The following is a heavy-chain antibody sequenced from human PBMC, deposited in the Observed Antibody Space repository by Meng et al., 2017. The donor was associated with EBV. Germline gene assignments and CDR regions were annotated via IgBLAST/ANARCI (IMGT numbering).Heavy chain of an antibody. CDR2: IRSQVDGRTA. J-gene: IGHJ4*02. CDR3: TTDEGGSRF. Sequence: GQRVGSGGGLVKLGVSLKLSCAASEFTFTSAWMNWVRQAPGKGLEWVGRIRSQVDGRTADYSAPVKGRFTISRDDSKHTLYLQMNSLKIEDSAVYYCTTDEGGSRFWGQGTLVTVSS. D-gene: IGHD1-26*01. CDR1: EFTFTSAW. V-gene: IGHV3-15*01.